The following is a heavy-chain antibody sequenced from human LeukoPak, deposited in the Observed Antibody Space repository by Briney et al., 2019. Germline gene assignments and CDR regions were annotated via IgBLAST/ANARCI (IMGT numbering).Heavy chain of an antibody. J-gene: IGHJ5*02. CDR2: IYYSGST. CDR3: ARDRAVTMVRGVTFWFDP. D-gene: IGHD3-10*01. Sequence: SETLSLTCTVSGGSISSGGYYWSWIRQRPGKGLEWIGYIYYSGSTYYNPSLKSRVTISVDTSKNQFSLKLSSVTAANTAVYYCARDRAVTMVRGVTFWFDPWGQGTLVTVSS. CDR1: GGSISSGGYY. V-gene: IGHV4-31*03.